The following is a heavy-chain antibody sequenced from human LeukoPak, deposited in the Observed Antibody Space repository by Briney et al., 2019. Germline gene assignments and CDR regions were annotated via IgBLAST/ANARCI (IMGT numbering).Heavy chain of an antibody. Sequence: GESLKISCRGSGYSFTSYWIGWVRQMPGKGLEWMGIIHPGDSDTRYSPSFQGQVTISADKSISTAYLQWSSLKASDTAMYYCARHSYTAMVHHWGQGTLVTDSS. J-gene: IGHJ5*02. CDR1: GYSFTSYW. V-gene: IGHV5-51*01. D-gene: IGHD5-18*01. CDR3: ARHSYTAMVHH. CDR2: IHPGDSDT.